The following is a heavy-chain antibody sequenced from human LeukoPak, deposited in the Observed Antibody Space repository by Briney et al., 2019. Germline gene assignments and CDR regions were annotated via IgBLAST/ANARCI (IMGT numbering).Heavy chain of an antibody. CDR3: AGEGVSGEPGVFDY. CDR2: INAGNGNT. D-gene: IGHD1-26*01. Sequence: ASVKVSCKASGYTFTSYAMHWVRQAPGQRLEWMGWINAGNGNTKYSQKFQGRVTITRDTSASTAYMELSSLRSEDTAVYYCAGEGVSGEPGVFDYWGQGTLVTVSS. V-gene: IGHV1-3*01. J-gene: IGHJ4*02. CDR1: GYTFTSYA.